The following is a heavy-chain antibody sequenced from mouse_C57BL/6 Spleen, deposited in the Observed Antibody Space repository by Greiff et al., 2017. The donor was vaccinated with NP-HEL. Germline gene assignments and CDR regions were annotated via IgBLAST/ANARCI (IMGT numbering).Heavy chain of an antibody. J-gene: IGHJ4*01. D-gene: IGHD2-4*01. CDR1: GFTFSSYG. Sequence: EVQRVESGGDLVKPGGSLKLSCAASGFTFSSYGMSWVRQTPDKRLEWVATISSGGSYTYYPDSVKGRFTISRDNAKNTLYLQMSSLKSEDTAMYDCARNDYAPYAMDYWGQGTSVTVSS. CDR2: ISSGGSYT. V-gene: IGHV5-6*01. CDR3: ARNDYAPYAMDY.